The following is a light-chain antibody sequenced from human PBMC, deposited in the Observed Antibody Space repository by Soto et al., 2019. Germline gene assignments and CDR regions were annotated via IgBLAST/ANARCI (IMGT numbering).Light chain of an antibody. CDR1: QDIRGA. Sequence: AIQLTQSPSSLSASVGDRVTITCRASQDIRGALAWYRQKPGKPPRLLIFDVSSLQSGVPSRFSGSGSGTDFTLTISSLQPEDFATYYCQQFNTYPFTFGQGTRLEIK. J-gene: IGKJ5*01. CDR3: QQFNTYPFT. CDR2: DVS. V-gene: IGKV1-13*02.